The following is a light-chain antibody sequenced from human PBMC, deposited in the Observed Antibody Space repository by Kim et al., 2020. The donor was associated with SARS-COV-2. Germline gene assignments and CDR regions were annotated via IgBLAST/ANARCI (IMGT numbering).Light chain of an antibody. J-gene: IGLJ2*01. CDR2: YDS. CDR3: QVWDSSSDHRVV. Sequence: PEQTAMLSWGENRIGSKRVPGNKQSAGQAPILVIYYDSDRPSGIPERFSGSNSGNTATLTISRVEAGDEADYYCQVWDSSSDHRVVFGGGTQLTVL. V-gene: IGLV3-21*04. CDR1: RIGSKR.